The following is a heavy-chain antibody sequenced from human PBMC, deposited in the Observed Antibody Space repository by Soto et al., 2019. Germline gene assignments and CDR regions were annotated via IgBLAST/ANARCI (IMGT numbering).Heavy chain of an antibody. J-gene: IGHJ4*02. D-gene: IGHD2-2*01. V-gene: IGHV4-61*01. CDR1: GSSVNSYSHF. Sequence: LSLTCNVSGSSVNSYSHFWSWIRQPAGKGLEWIGHIYFSGSTKYNPSLKRRVTISVDMSKNQFSLSVISVTAADTAVYYCARDLVTPASTFEFWGQVTLVPVSS. CDR2: IYFSGST. CDR3: ARDLVTPASTFEF.